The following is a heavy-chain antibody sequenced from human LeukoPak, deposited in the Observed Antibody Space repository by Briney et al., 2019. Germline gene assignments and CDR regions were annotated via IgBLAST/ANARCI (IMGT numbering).Heavy chain of an antibody. J-gene: IGHJ5*02. CDR3: ATSRTYDFIFIS. V-gene: IGHV3-49*01. Sequence: GGSLRLSCTVSGITFGDCGMSWFRQAPGKGLEWVGFIRSRAHDATPQYTASVQGRFTISRDDSKSIAYLQMNSLKTEDTAVYYCATSRTYDFIFISWGQGTLVTVSS. D-gene: IGHD3-3*01. CDR1: GITFGDCG. CDR2: IRSRAHDATP.